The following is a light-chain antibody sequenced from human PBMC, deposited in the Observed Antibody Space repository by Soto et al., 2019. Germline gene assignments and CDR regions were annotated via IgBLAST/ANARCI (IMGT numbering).Light chain of an antibody. J-gene: IGLJ3*02. V-gene: IGLV4-69*01. CDR1: SGHNSYA. CDR2: LNSDGSH. CDR3: QTWSTDIRV. Sequence: QLVLTQPPSASASLGASVKLTCTLSSGHNSYAIAWHQQQPETGPRYLMKLNSDGSHRKGDEIPDRFSGSSSGAERYLTISSLQSEDEADYYCQTWSTDIRVFGGGTKVTVL.